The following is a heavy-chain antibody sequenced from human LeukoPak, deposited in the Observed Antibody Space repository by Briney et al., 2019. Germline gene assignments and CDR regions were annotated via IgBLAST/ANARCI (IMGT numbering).Heavy chain of an antibody. CDR1: GGSFSGFY. J-gene: IGHJ4*02. CDR2: SIHTGNS. Sequence: ASETLSLTCAVNGGSFSGFYWTWIRQSPGGGLEWIGESIHTGNSNYKPSLSCRVTISLDTSKHQFSLNLSSVTAADTAVYYCARGLSSGWVDYWGQGTLVTVSS. D-gene: IGHD6-19*01. CDR3: ARGLSSGWVDY. V-gene: IGHV4-34*01.